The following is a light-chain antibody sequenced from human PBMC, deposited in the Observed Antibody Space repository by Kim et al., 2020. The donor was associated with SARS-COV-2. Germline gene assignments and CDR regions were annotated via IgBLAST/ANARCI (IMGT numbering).Light chain of an antibody. CDR3: LQDDMYPLT. CDR1: QGIGNG. V-gene: IGKV1-6*01. CDR2: AAS. J-gene: IGKJ4*01. Sequence: AIQMTQSPSSLSASVGDRVTITCRGSQGIGNGLGWYQCKPGKAPKLLIFAASTLQSGVPSRFSGSGSDTDFTLTISSLQPEDFATYYCLQDDMYPLTFGGGTKVDIK.